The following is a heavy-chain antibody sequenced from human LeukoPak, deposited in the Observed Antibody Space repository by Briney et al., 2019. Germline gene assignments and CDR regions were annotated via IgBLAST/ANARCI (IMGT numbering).Heavy chain of an antibody. J-gene: IGHJ4*02. V-gene: IGHV3-23*01. Sequence: GGSLRLSCAASGFTFSSYAMSWVRQAPGKGLEWVLAISCSGGSTYYADSVKGRFTISRDNSKNTLYLQMNSLRAEDTAVYYCANDISSTSCYASNCYVYWGQGTLVTVSS. CDR3: ANDISSTSCYASNCYVY. D-gene: IGHD2-2*01. CDR1: GFTFSSYA. CDR2: ISCSGGST.